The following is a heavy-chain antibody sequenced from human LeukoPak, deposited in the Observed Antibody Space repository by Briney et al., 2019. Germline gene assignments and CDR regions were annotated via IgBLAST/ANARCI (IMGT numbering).Heavy chain of an antibody. Sequence: GGSLRLSCAASGFTFSSYTMDWVRQAPGKGLEWVSYVSASGSATYYGDSVKGRFTISRDNAKNSVYMQMNSLRDEDTAVYYCARISGLGAREYLDHWGQGTLVTVSS. CDR1: GFTFSSYT. V-gene: IGHV3-48*02. J-gene: IGHJ4*02. D-gene: IGHD2/OR15-2a*01. CDR3: ARISGLGAREYLDH. CDR2: VSASGSAT.